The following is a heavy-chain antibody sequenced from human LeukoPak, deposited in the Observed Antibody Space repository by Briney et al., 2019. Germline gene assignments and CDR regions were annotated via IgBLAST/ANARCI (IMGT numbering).Heavy chain of an antibody. D-gene: IGHD4-11*01. CDR1: GGSISSGSYY. J-gene: IGHJ2*01. Sequence: ASETLSLTCTVSGGSISSGSYYWSWIRQPAGKGLEWIGRIYTSGSTNYNPSLKSRVTISVDTSKNQFSLKLSSVTAADTAVYYCAGYGNYWDWYFDLWGRGTLVTVSS. CDR3: AGYGNYWDWYFDL. CDR2: IYTSGST. V-gene: IGHV4-61*02.